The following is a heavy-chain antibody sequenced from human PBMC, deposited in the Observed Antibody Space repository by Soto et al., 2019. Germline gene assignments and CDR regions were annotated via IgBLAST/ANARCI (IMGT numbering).Heavy chain of an antibody. CDR1: GFTFSSYD. J-gene: IGHJ6*02. CDR2: IGTAGDT. D-gene: IGHD6-13*01. Sequence: PGGSLRLSCAASGFTFSSYDMHWVRQATGKGLEWVSAIGTAGDTYYPGSVKGRFTISRENAKNSLYLQMNSLRAEDTAVYYCARGSSSSSWIYGMDVWGQGTTVTVSS. CDR3: ARGSSSSSWIYGMDV. V-gene: IGHV3-13*01.